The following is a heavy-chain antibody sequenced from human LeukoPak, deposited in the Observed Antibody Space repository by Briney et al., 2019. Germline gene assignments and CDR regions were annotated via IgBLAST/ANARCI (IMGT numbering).Heavy chain of an antibody. CDR2: ISASGGST. J-gene: IGHJ4*02. V-gene: IGHV3-23*01. D-gene: IGHD6-13*01. CDR3: AKGPRQQLVTRFDN. CDR1: GFTFSTHA. Sequence: PGGSLRLSCAASGFTFSTHAMSWVRQAPGKGLEWVSDISASGGSTYYADSVKGRFTVSRDNSKNTVYLQMNSLRADDTALYYCAKGPRQQLVTRFDNWGQGTLVTVSS.